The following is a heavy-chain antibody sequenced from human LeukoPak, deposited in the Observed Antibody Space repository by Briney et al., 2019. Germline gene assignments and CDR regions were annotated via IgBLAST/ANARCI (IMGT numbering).Heavy chain of an antibody. J-gene: IGHJ5*02. D-gene: IGHD3-10*01. CDR2: IYYSGST. V-gene: IGHV4-39*07. CDR1: GFTFSSYG. CDR3: ARDVKGRRQLFRSQRSPVRGNWFDP. Sequence: GTLRLSCAASGFTFSSYGMSWVRQAPGKGLEWIGSIYYSGSTYYNPSLKSRVTISVDTSKNQFSLKLSSVTAADTAVYYCARDVKGRRQLFRSQRSPVRGNWFDPWGQGTLVTVSS.